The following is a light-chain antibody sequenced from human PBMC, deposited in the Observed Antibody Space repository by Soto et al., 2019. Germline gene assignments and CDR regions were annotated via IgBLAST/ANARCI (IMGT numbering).Light chain of an antibody. CDR2: EVN. CDR1: SSDVGAHNH. J-gene: IGLJ1*01. CDR3: SSHGSSKI. V-gene: IGLV2-14*01. Sequence: QSALTQPASVSGSPGQSITISCTGTSSDVGAHNHVSWYQQHPGKAPKLIISEVNNRPSGVSDRYYGSKSGNTASLIISGLQTEDEADYYCSSHGSSKIFGTGTKVTVL.